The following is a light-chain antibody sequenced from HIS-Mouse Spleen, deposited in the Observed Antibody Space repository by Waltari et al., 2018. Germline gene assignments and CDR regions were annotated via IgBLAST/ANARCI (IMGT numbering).Light chain of an antibody. J-gene: IGKJ1*01. Sequence: DIQLTQSPSFLPASVGDRVTTTCRASKGISSYLAWYQQKPGKAPKLLIYAASTLQSGVPSRFSGSGSGTEFTLTISSLQPEDFATYYCQQLNSYPPTFGQGTKVEIK. CDR2: AAS. V-gene: IGKV1-9*01. CDR1: KGISSY. CDR3: QQLNSYPPT.